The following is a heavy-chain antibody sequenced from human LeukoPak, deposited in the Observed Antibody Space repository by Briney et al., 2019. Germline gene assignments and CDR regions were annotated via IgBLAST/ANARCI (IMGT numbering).Heavy chain of an antibody. J-gene: IGHJ5*02. CDR1: GFTFSSYG. V-gene: IGHV3-30*02. Sequence: GGSLRLSCAASGFTFSSYGMHWVRQAPGKGLEWVAFIRYDGSNKYYADSVKGRFTISRDNSKNTLYLQMNSLRAEDTAVYYCAKDPGVYSSSPSRLDPWGQGTLVTVSS. CDR3: AKDPGVYSSSPSRLDP. CDR2: IRYDGSNK. D-gene: IGHD6-6*01.